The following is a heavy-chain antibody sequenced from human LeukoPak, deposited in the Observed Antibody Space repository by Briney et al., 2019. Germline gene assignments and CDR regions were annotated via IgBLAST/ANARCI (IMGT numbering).Heavy chain of an antibody. V-gene: IGHV1-2*04. Sequence: ASVKVSCKASGYIFTDYYMHWVRQAPGQELGWMGRINPNSGGTNYAQKFQGWVTMTRDTSISTAYMELSRLRSDDTAVYYCARERGYYYGSGSYPPPGYGMDVWGKGTTVTVSS. J-gene: IGHJ6*04. CDR1: GYIFTDYY. D-gene: IGHD3-10*01. CDR2: INPNSGGT. CDR3: ARERGYYYGSGSYPPPGYGMDV.